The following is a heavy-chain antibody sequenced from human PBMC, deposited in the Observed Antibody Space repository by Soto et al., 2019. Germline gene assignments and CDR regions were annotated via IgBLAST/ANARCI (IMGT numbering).Heavy chain of an antibody. CDR2: IFWDDDK. CDR1: GFSLSTSGVG. D-gene: IGHD6-19*01. J-gene: IGHJ5*02. CDR3: ARRPLIAVAGYNWVDP. V-gene: IGHV2-5*02. Sequence: QITLKESGPPLVKPTQTLTLTCTFSGFSLSTSGVGVGWIRQPPGKALEWLALIFWDDDKRYSPSLKTRLTITKDTSKNQVVLTMTNVDPVDTATYYCARRPLIAVAGYNWVDPWGQGTLVTVSS.